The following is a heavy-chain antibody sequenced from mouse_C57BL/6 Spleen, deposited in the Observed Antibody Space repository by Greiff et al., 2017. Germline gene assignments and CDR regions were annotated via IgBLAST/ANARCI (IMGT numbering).Heavy chain of an antibody. CDR1: GYTFTSYW. CDR3: ARLGGNSYFDY. CDR2: IYPSDSET. Sequence: VQLQQPGAELVRPGSSVKLSCKASGYTFTSYWMDWVKQRPGQGLEWIGNIYPSDSETHYNQKFKDKATLTVDKSSSTAYMQLGSLTSEDSAVYYCARLGGNSYFDYWGQGTTRTVSS. V-gene: IGHV1-61*01. D-gene: IGHD2-1*01. J-gene: IGHJ2*01.